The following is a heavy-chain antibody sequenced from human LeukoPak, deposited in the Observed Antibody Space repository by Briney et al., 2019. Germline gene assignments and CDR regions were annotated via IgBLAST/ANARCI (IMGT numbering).Heavy chain of an antibody. Sequence: PSETLSLTCTVSGGSISSYYWSWTRQPPGKGLEWIGYIYYSGSTNYNPSLKSRVTISVDTSKNQFSLKLSSVTAADTAVYYCATYSSGWYGGGDYWGQGTLVTVSS. CDR3: ATYSSGWYGGGDY. CDR1: GGSISSYY. V-gene: IGHV4-59*01. CDR2: IYYSGST. D-gene: IGHD6-19*01. J-gene: IGHJ4*02.